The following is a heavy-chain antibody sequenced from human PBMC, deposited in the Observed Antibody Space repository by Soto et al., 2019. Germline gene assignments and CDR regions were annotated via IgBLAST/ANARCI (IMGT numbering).Heavy chain of an antibody. Sequence: GGSLRLSCSASGFTFSSYAMYWVRQAPGKGLEYVSAISSNGGSTYYADSVKGRFTISRDNSKNTLYLQMSSLRAEDTAVYYCVKDRSNYYDSSGYPVVWGQGTLVTVSS. CDR3: VKDRSNYYDSSGYPVV. D-gene: IGHD3-22*01. CDR2: ISSNGGST. V-gene: IGHV3-64D*06. J-gene: IGHJ4*02. CDR1: GFTFSSYA.